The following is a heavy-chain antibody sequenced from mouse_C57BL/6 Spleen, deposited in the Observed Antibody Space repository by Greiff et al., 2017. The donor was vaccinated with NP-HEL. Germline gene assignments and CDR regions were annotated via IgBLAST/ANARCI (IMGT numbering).Heavy chain of an antibody. D-gene: IGHD4-1*01. Sequence: EVQLQQSGAELVRPGASVKLSCTASGFNIKDYYMHWVKQRPEQGLEWIGRIDPEDGDTEYAPKFQGKATMTADTSSNTAYLQLSSLTSEDTAVYYCTYMRQAPAGWDVDYAMDYWGQGTSVTVSS. CDR2: IDPEDGDT. CDR1: GFNIKDYY. J-gene: IGHJ4*01. CDR3: TYMRQAPAGWDVDYAMDY. V-gene: IGHV14-1*01.